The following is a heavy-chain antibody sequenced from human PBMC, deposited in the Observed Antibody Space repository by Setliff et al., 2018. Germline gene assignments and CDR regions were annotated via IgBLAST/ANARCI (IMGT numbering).Heavy chain of an antibody. CDR1: GYTFTSYA. Sequence: ASVKVSCKASGYTFTSYAIHWVRQAPGQRLEWMGWINAGNGNTKYPQEFQDRVTITRDTSASIAFMELSSLRSEDMAVYYCARSGGSNWQTKLDYWGQGTLVTV. CDR3: ARSGGSNWQTKLDY. CDR2: INAGNGNT. D-gene: IGHD2-15*01. J-gene: IGHJ4*02. V-gene: IGHV1-3*03.